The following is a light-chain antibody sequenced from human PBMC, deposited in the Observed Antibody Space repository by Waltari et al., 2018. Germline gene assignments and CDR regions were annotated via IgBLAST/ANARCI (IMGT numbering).Light chain of an antibody. CDR1: SSTFGVYSY. Sequence: QSALTQPPSASGSPGQSVTISCTGTSSTFGVYSYVSWYQHHPGKAPKLMIYEVNKRPSGVPDRFSGSKSGNTASLTVSGLQAEDEADYYCSSYAGPNSVVFGGGTKLTVL. V-gene: IGLV2-8*01. J-gene: IGLJ2*01. CDR2: EVN. CDR3: SSYAGPNSVV.